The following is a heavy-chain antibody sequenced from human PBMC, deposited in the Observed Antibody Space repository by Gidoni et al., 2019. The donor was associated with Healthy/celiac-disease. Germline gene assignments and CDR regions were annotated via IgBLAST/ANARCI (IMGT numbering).Heavy chain of an antibody. CDR1: GFTFSSYA. D-gene: IGHD2-2*01. CDR2: ISYDGSNK. J-gene: IGHJ4*02. Sequence: QVQLVESGGGVVQPGRSLRLSCAASGFTFSSYAMHWVRQAPGKGLEWVAVISYDGSNKYYADSVKGRFTISRDNSKNTLYLQMNSLRAEDTAVYYCARDHESNIVVVPAAINYWGQGTLVTVSS. V-gene: IGHV3-30-3*01. CDR3: ARDHESNIVVVPAAINY.